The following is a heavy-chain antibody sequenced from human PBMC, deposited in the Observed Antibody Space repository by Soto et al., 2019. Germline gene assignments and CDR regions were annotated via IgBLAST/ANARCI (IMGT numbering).Heavy chain of an antibody. V-gene: IGHV3-21*01. CDR2: ISSSSSYI. J-gene: IGHJ3*02. CDR1: GFTFSSYS. D-gene: IGHD2-15*01. CDR3: ARDPLYCSGGSCYSDLPVDI. Sequence: PGGSLRLSCAASGFTFSSYSMNWVRQAPGKGLEWVSSISSSSSYIYYADSVKGRFTISRDNAKNSLYLQMNGLRAEDTAVYYCARDPLYCSGGSCYSDLPVDIWGQGTMVTVSS.